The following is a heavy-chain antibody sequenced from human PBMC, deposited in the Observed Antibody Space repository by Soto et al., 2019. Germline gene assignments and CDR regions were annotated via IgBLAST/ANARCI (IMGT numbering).Heavy chain of an antibody. CDR1: GYTFTSYA. D-gene: IGHD3-22*01. Sequence: ASVKVSCKASGYTFTSYAMHWVRQAPGQRLEWMGWINAGNGNAKYSQKFQGRVTITRDTSASTAYMELSSLRSEDTAVYYCARVPSSYDYDSSGYYTLGCWGQGTLVTVSS. CDR2: INAGNGNA. CDR3: ARVPSSYDYDSSGYYTLGC. V-gene: IGHV1-3*01. J-gene: IGHJ4*02.